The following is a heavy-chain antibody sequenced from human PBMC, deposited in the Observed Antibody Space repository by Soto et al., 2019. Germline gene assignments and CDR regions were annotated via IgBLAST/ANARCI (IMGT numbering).Heavy chain of an antibody. CDR2: INPSGGST. CDR1: GYTFTSYY. Sequence: ASVKVSCKASGYTFTSYYMHWVRQAPGQGLEWMGIINPSGGSTSYAQKLQGRVTMTTDTSTSTAYMELRSLRSDDTAVYYCARGSGYWEAFDIWGQGTMVTVSS. CDR3: ARGSGYWEAFDI. J-gene: IGHJ3*02. V-gene: IGHV1-46*01. D-gene: IGHD3-22*01.